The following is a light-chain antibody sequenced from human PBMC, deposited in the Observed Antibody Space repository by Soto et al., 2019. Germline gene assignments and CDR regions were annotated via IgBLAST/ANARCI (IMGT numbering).Light chain of an antibody. V-gene: IGKV1-5*01. Sequence: DIQMTQSPSTLSASVGDRVTITCRASQSVGTWLAWYQQKPGQAPRLLIYDASSLQSGVPSRFSGGGSGSEFTLTISGLQPDDSATYYCQQYYSYCAFGQGTKVDIK. CDR1: QSVGTW. CDR3: QQYYSYCA. J-gene: IGKJ1*01. CDR2: DAS.